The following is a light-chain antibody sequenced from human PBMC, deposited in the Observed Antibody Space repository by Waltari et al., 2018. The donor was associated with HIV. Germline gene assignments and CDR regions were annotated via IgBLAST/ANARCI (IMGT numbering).Light chain of an antibody. CDR3: QQFSNSPLT. CDR1: QSVTNNY. Sequence: EIVLTQSPGTLSLSPGERATLSCRASQSVTNNYLAWYQQKPGQAHRLLIYNVSNRATGIPDRFSGGGSGTDFTLTISRLEPEDFAVYYCQQFSNSPLTFGGGTKEEIK. V-gene: IGKV3-20*01. J-gene: IGKJ4*01. CDR2: NVS.